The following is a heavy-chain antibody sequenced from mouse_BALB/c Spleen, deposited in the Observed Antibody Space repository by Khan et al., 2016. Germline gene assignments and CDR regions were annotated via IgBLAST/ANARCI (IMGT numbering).Heavy chain of an antibody. CDR2: ISDGGSYT. D-gene: IGHD2-4*01. CDR3: AREGLRRGFAY. V-gene: IGHV5-4*02. CDR1: EFTFSDYY. J-gene: IGHJ3*01. Sequence: EVELVESGGGLVKPGGSLKLSCAASEFTFSDYYMYWVRQTPEKRLAWVATISDGGSYTYYPDSMKGRFTISRDNAKNNLYLQMSSLKSEDTARYYCAREGLRRGFAYWGQGTLVTVSA.